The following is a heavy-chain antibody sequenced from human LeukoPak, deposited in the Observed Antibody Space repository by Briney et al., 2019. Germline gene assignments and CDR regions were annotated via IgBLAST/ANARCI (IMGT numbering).Heavy chain of an antibody. D-gene: IGHD3-22*01. J-gene: IGHJ4*02. V-gene: IGHV3-48*01. CDR1: GVTFSSCS. CDR2: ITSGSDTR. CDR3: AKDRGRYYDSSGYYWGYYFDS. Sequence: GVSLRLSCAVSGVTFSSCSMNWVRQAPGKGLEWVSYITSGSDTRYYADSVKGRFTISRDNSKNTLYLQMSSLRAEDTAVYYCAKDRGRYYDSSGYYWGYYFDSWGQGILVTVST.